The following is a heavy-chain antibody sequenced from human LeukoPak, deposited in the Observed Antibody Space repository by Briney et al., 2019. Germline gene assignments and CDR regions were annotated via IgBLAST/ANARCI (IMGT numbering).Heavy chain of an antibody. CDR3: ARSPRTYYYDSSRYARY. D-gene: IGHD3-22*01. CDR1: GFTFSSYG. CDR2: IRYDGSNK. V-gene: IGHV3-30*02. J-gene: IGHJ4*02. Sequence: GGSLRLSCAASGFTFSSYGMHWVRQAPGKGLEWVAFIRYDGSNKYYADSVKGRFTISRDNSKNTLYLQMNSLRAEDTAVYYCARSPRTYYYDSSRYARYWGQGTLVTVSS.